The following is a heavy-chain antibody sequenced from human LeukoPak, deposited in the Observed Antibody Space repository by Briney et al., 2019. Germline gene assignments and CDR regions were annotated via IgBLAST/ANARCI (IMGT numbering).Heavy chain of an antibody. CDR3: ARVAGVDYYDSSGPPQLGAFDI. Sequence: AASVTVSCTASGGTFSSYAISWVRQAPGQGLEWMGGIIPIFGTANYAQEFQGRVTITADESTSTAYMELSSLRSEDTAVYYWARVAGVDYYDSSGPPQLGAFDIWGQGTMVTVSS. V-gene: IGHV1-69*13. D-gene: IGHD3-22*01. CDR2: IIPIFGTA. CDR1: GGTFSSYA. J-gene: IGHJ3*02.